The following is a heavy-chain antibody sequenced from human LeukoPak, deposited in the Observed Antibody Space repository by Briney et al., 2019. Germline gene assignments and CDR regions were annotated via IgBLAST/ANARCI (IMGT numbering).Heavy chain of an antibody. Sequence: GGALRLSCAASGFTFSSYAMSWVRQAPGKGLEWVSAISGSGGSTYYADSVKGRFTISRDNSKNTLYLQMNSLRAEDTAVYCCAKVSVYYDSSGYSAFDYWGQGTLVTVSS. CDR1: GFTFSSYA. CDR2: ISGSGGST. CDR3: AKVSVYYDSSGYSAFDY. D-gene: IGHD3-22*01. J-gene: IGHJ4*02. V-gene: IGHV3-23*01.